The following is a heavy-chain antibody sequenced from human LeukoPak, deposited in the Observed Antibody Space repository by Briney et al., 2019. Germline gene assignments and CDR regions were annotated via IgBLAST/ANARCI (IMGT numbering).Heavy chain of an antibody. CDR1: GGSISSSSYY. CDR3: ARESHLGLQSPFDY. CDR2: IYYSGNT. J-gene: IGHJ4*02. D-gene: IGHD5-24*01. V-gene: IGHV4-39*01. Sequence: PSETLSLTCTVSGGSISSSSYYWGWIRQPPGKGLEWIGSIYYSGNTYYNPSLKSRVTISVDTSKNQFSLKLSSVTAADTAVYFCARESHLGLQSPFDYWGQGTLVTVSS.